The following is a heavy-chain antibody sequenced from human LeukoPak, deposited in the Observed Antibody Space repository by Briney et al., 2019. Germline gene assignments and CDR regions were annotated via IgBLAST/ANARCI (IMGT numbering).Heavy chain of an antibody. D-gene: IGHD3-10*01. CDR2: IRYDGSNK. CDR1: GFTFSSYG. Sequence: GGSLRLSCAASGFTFSSYGMHWVRQAPGKGLEWVAFIRYDGSNKYYADSVKGRFTISRDTSKNTLNLQMNSLRAEDTAVYYCASWPGSWYGEDSWGQGTLVIVSS. V-gene: IGHV3-30*02. J-gene: IGHJ5*01. CDR3: ASWPGSWYGEDS.